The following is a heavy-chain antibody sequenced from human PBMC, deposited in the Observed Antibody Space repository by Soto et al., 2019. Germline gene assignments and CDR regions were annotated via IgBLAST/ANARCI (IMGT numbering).Heavy chain of an antibody. D-gene: IGHD3-22*01. CDR1: GFTFSSYA. J-gene: IGHJ4*02. Sequence: EVQLLESGGGLVQPGGSLRLSCAASGFTFSSYAMSWVRKAPGKGLEWVSAISGSGGSTYYADSVKGRFTISRDNSKNTLYLQMNSLRAQDTAVYYCANQEQERHFFVSSGLPDGEPDISAYRCQGALVTVSS. CDR3: ANQEQERHFFVSSGLPDGEPDISAY. V-gene: IGHV3-23*01. CDR2: ISGSGGST.